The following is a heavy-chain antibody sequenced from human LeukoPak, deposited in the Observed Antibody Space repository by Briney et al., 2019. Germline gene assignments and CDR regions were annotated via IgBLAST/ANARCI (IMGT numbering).Heavy chain of an antibody. Sequence: SETLSLTCAVYGGSFSGYYWSWIRQPPGKGLEWIGEINHSGSTNYNPSLKSRVTISVDTSKSQFSLKLSSVTAADTAVYYCARNRRYGMDVWGQGTTVTVSS. V-gene: IGHV4-34*01. J-gene: IGHJ6*02. D-gene: IGHD1/OR15-1a*01. CDR2: INHSGST. CDR1: GGSFSGYY. CDR3: ARNRRYGMDV.